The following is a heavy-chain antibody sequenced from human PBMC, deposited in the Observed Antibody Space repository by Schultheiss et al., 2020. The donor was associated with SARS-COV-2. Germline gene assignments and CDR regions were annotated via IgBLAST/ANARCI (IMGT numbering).Heavy chain of an antibody. J-gene: IGHJ4*02. V-gene: IGHV1-18*04. D-gene: IGHD2/OR15-2a*01. CDR1: GYTFTGYY. CDR2: ISAYNGNT. Sequence: ASVKVSCKASGYTFTGYYMHWVRQAPGQGLEWMGWISAYNGNTNYAQKLQGRVTMTTDTSTSTAYMELRSLRSDDTAVYYCATLRIVPSEEEIDYWGQGTLVTVSS. CDR3: ATLRIVPSEEEIDY.